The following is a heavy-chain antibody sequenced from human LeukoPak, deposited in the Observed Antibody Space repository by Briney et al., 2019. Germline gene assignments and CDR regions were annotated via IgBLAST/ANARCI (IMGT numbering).Heavy chain of an antibody. CDR3: ARGVCSGTSCYWGHNWFDP. D-gene: IGHD2-2*01. CDR1: GGSISNYY. J-gene: IGHJ5*02. Sequence: SETLSLTCTVSGGSISNYYWSWIRQPPGKGLEYIGWTSYSASTKYNPSLRSRVTMSVDTSKNQLSLNLKSVTAADTAVYYCARGVCSGTSCYWGHNWFDPWGQGTLVTVSS. CDR2: TSYSAST. V-gene: IGHV4-59*01.